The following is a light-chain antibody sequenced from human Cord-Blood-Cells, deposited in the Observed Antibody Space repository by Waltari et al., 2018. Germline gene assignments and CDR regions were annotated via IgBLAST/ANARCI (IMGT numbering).Light chain of an antibody. Sequence: DIQMTQSPSSLSASVGDRVTITCQASQNISNYLNWYQQKPGKAPKLLIYDASNLQTGVPSRFSGSGSGTDFTFTISSLQPEDIATYYCQQYDSPPLTFGQGTKVEIK. CDR1: QNISNY. CDR3: QQYDSPPLT. J-gene: IGKJ2*01. V-gene: IGKV1-33*01. CDR2: DAS.